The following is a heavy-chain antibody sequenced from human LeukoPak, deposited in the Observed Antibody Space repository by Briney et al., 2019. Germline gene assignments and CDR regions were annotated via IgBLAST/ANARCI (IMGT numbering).Heavy chain of an antibody. CDR2: VRSKASNYAT. CDR3: TRGFSDYFDY. CDR1: GFSFSGFV. D-gene: IGHD2/OR15-2a*01. Sequence: EGSLRLSCEASGFSFSGFVLSWVRRASGKGLEWVGRVRSKASNYATVFAESMEGRFTISRDDSKNTVYLHMNSLKSEDTAVYYCTRGFSDYFDYWGQGTLVTVSS. J-gene: IGHJ4*02. V-gene: IGHV3-73*01.